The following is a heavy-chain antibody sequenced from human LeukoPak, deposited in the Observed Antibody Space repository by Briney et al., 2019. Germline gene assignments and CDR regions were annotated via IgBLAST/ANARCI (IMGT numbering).Heavy chain of an antibody. CDR2: INHSGST. Sequence: PSETLSLTCAVYGGSFSGYYWSWIRQPPGKGLEWIGVINHSGSTNYNPSLKSRVTISVDTSKNQFSLKLSSVTAADTAVYYCARDETTYYDFWSGYYFQSLKTPSAGWFDPWGQGTLVTVSS. D-gene: IGHD3-3*01. V-gene: IGHV4-34*01. J-gene: IGHJ5*02. CDR3: ARDETTYYDFWSGYYFQSLKTPSAGWFDP. CDR1: GGSFSGYY.